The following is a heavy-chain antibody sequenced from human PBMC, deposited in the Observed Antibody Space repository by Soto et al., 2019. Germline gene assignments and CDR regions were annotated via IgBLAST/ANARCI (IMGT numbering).Heavy chain of an antibody. D-gene: IGHD3-22*01. Sequence: QVQLVESGGGVVQPGRSLRLSCAASGFTFSSYAMHWVRQAPGKGLEWVAVISYDGSNKYYADSVKGRFTISRDNSKNTLDLQMNSVRAEDTAVYFCAREIGYYYDSSGYLNYYYGMDVWGQGTTVTVSS. V-gene: IGHV3-30-3*01. CDR1: GFTFSSYA. J-gene: IGHJ6*02. CDR2: ISYDGSNK. CDR3: AREIGYYYDSSGYLNYYYGMDV.